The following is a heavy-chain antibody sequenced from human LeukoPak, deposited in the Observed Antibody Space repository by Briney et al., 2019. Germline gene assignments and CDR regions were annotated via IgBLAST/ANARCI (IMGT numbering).Heavy chain of an antibody. Sequence: IIPIFGTANYAQKFQGRVTITADQSTSTAYMELSSLRSEDTAVYYCARETSGDTDYYMDVWGKGTTVTVSS. J-gene: IGHJ6*03. CDR2: IIPIFGTA. D-gene: IGHD1-26*01. V-gene: IGHV1-69*01. CDR3: ARETSGDTDYYMDV.